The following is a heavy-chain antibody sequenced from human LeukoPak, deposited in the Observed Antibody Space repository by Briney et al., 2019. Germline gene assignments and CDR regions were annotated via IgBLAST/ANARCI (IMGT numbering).Heavy chain of an antibody. V-gene: IGHV3-74*01. CDR3: GILPPGH. CDR2: IKSDGTSA. D-gene: IGHD2-8*02. J-gene: IGHJ4*02. Sequence: PGGSLRLSCAASTSTGLVWMDWVRKAPGKGLVWVARIKSDGTSANYADSVRGRFTISRDDAKNTLYLLMNSLGDEDTAVYYCGILPPGHWGQGTQVTVS. CDR1: TSTGLVW.